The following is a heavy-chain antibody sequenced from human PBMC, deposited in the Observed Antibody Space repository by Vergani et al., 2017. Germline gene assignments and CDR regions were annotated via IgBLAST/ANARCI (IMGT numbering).Heavy chain of an antibody. J-gene: IGHJ4*02. D-gene: IGHD6-19*01. CDR2: IDYSSSTI. Sequence: EVQLVESGGGLVQPGGSLRLSCAASGFTFSTYSMNWVRQAPGNGPEWVSYIDYSSSTIYYADSVKGRFTISRDNAKNSLYLQMTSLRAEDTAVYYCVDSSGWNYFDCWGQGTLVTVSS. CDR3: VDSSGWNYFDC. CDR1: GFTFSTYS. V-gene: IGHV3-48*01.